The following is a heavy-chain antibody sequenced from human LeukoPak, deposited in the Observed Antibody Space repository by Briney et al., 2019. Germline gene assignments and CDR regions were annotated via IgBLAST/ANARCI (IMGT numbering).Heavy chain of an antibody. J-gene: IGHJ2*01. CDR3: ARDRTYWYFDL. CDR2: IWYDGSNK. Sequence: PGGSLRLSCAASGFTFSSYSMHWVRQAPGKGLEWVAVIWYDGSNKYYADSVKGRFTISRDSSKNTLYLQMNSLRAEDTAVYYCARDRTYWYFDLWGRGTLVTVSS. V-gene: IGHV3-33*01. CDR1: GFTFSSYS.